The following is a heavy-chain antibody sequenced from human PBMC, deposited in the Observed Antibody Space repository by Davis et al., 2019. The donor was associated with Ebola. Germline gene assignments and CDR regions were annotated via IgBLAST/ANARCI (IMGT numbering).Heavy chain of an antibody. CDR3: ARQRPLGYCSSTSCHGPGAFDI. Sequence: PGGSLRLSCAASGFTFSSYWMHWVRQAPGKGLERVSYISSSGSTIYYADSVKGRFTISRDNAKNSLYLQMNSLRAEDTAVYYCARQRPLGYCSSTSCHGPGAFDIWGQGTMVTVSS. CDR1: GFTFSSYW. D-gene: IGHD2-2*01. J-gene: IGHJ3*02. V-gene: IGHV3-48*04. CDR2: ISSSGSTI.